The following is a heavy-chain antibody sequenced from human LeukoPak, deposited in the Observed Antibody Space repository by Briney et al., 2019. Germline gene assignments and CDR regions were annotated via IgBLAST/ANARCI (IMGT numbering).Heavy chain of an antibody. CDR2: INAGNGNT. D-gene: IGHD1-26*01. Sequence: ASVKVSCKASGYTFTSYAMHWVRQAPGLRLEWMGWINAGNGNTKYSQKFQGRVTITRDTSASTAYMELSSLRSEDTAVYYCARDSRYSGSPQYSDGMDVWGQGTTVTVSS. CDR3: ARDSRYSGSPQYSDGMDV. CDR1: GYTFTSYA. V-gene: IGHV1-3*01. J-gene: IGHJ6*02.